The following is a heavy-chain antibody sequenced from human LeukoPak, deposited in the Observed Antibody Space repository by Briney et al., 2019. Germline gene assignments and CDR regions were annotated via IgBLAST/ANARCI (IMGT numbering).Heavy chain of an antibody. CDR1: GYTFTSYA. Sequence: ASVKVSCKASGYTFTSYAMNWVRQAPGQGLEWMGWINTNTGNPTYAQGFTGRFVFSLDTSVSTAYLQISSPKAEDTAVYYCARVVRYFDWLNSSADDAFDIWGQGTMVTVSS. V-gene: IGHV7-4-1*02. J-gene: IGHJ3*02. CDR3: ARVVRYFDWLNSSADDAFDI. CDR2: INTNTGNP. D-gene: IGHD3-9*01.